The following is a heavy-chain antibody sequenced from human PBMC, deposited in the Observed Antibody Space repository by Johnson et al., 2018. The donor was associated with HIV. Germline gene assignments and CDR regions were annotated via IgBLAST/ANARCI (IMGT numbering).Heavy chain of an antibody. CDR3: ARDVRMDKAFDI. J-gene: IGHJ3*02. D-gene: IGHD2-15*01. CDR1: GFTFSSYA. CDR2: IRYDGSNK. V-gene: IGHV3-30*04. Sequence: QVQLVESGGGVVQPGRSLRLSCAASGFTFSSYAMHWVRQAPGKGLEWVAVIRYDGSNKYYADSVKGRFTISRDNSKNTLYLQMNSLRAEDTAVYYCARDVRMDKAFDIWGQGTMVTISS.